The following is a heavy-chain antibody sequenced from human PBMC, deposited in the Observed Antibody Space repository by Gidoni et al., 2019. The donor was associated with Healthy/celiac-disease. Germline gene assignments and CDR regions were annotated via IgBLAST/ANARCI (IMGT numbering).Heavy chain of an antibody. V-gene: IGHV3-30*18. CDR1: GFTFSSYG. CDR3: AKDGAYSSGWYFHFDY. J-gene: IGHJ4*02. D-gene: IGHD6-19*01. Sequence: QVQLVESGGGVVQPGRSLRLSCAASGFTFSSYGMHWVRQAPGKGLEWVAVISYDGSNKYYADSVKGRFTISRDNSKNTLYLQMNSLRAEDTAVYYCAKDGAYSSGWYFHFDYWGQGTLVTVSS. CDR2: ISYDGSNK.